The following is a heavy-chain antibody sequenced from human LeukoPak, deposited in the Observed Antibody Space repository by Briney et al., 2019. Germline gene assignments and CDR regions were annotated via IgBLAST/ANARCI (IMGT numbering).Heavy chain of an antibody. CDR1: GGSFSGHY. J-gene: IGHJ6*04. CDR3: ARGGYYYVPDV. CDR2: INHSGST. D-gene: IGHD3-10*02. V-gene: IGHV4-34*01. Sequence: SETLSLTCAVYGGSFSGHYWSWIRQPPGKGLEWIGEINHSGSTNYNPSLKSRVTISVDTSKNPFSLKLSSVTAADTAVYYCARGGYYYVPDVWGIGTTVTVSS.